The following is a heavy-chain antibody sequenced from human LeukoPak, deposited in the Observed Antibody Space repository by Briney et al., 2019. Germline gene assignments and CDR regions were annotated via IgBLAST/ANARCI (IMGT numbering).Heavy chain of an antibody. J-gene: IGHJ4*02. D-gene: IGHD3-10*01. Sequence: GGSLRLSCAASGFTFNNYAMNWVRKAPGKGLEWISSISSSDVNTYYADSVKGRFTISRDNSENTPYLQMNSLRVEDTAVYYCAKSYTYGWASYYNHYDYWGQGNLVTVSS. CDR3: AKSYTYGWASYYNHYDY. CDR1: GFTFNNYA. V-gene: IGHV3-23*01. CDR2: ISSSDVNT.